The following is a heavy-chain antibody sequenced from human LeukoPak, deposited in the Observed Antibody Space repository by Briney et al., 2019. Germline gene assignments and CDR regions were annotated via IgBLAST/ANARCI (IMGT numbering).Heavy chain of an antibody. CDR3: AKVPQTTTVTHFDY. Sequence: GGSLRLSCAASGFTFTNYAMSWVRQAPGKGLEWVSGISGGGGSTYYADSVKGRFTISRDNSKNTLYLQMNSLRAEDTAVYYCAKVPQTTTVTHFDYWGQGTLVTVSS. CDR1: GFTFTNYA. CDR2: ISGGGGST. D-gene: IGHD4-11*01. J-gene: IGHJ4*02. V-gene: IGHV3-23*01.